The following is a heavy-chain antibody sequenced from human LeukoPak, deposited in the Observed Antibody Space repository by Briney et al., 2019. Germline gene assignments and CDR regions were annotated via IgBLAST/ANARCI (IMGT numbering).Heavy chain of an antibody. J-gene: IGHJ4*02. CDR2: INPNSGGT. Sequence: ASVKVSCKASGYTFTGYYMHWVRQAPGQGLEWMGWINPNSGGTNYAQKLQGRVTMTTDTSTSTAYMELRSLRSDDTAVYYCARDPNGSGSPIDYWGQGTLVTVSS. CDR1: GYTFTGYY. CDR3: ARDPNGSGSPIDY. D-gene: IGHD3-10*01. V-gene: IGHV1-2*02.